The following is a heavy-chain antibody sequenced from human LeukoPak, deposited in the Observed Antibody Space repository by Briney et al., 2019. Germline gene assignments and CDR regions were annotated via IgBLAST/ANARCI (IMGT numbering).Heavy chain of an antibody. CDR2: INHSGST. V-gene: IGHV4-34*01. J-gene: IGHJ6*03. D-gene: IGHD2-2*01. CDR3: ARMYPLYYMDV. CDR1: GGSFSGYY. Sequence: PSETLSLTFAVYGGSFSGYYWSWIRQPPGKGLEWIGEINHSGSTNYNPSLKSRVTRSVDTSKNKFSLKRSSVTAADTAVYYGARMYPLYYMDVWEKGTSVTVSS.